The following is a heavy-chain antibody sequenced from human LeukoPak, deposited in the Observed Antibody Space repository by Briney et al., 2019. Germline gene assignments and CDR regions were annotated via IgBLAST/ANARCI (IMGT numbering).Heavy chain of an antibody. CDR2: IYHSGGT. CDR1: GGSISSGGYS. V-gene: IGHV4-30-2*01. CDR3: ADSSATGAFDF. D-gene: IGHD3-22*01. Sequence: SQTLSLTCAVSGGSISSGGYSWSWIRQPPGKGLEWIGYIYHSGGTYYNPSLKSRVTISVDRSKSQFSLKLTSVTAADTAVYYCADSSATGAFDFWGQGTMVTVSS. J-gene: IGHJ3*01.